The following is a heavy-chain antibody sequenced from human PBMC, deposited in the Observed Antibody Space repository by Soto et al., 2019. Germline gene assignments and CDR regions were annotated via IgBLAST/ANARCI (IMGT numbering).Heavy chain of an antibody. Sequence: QVQLVQSGAEVKKPGASVKVSCKASGYTFTSYDINWVRQATGQGLEWMGWMNPNSGNTGYAQKFQGRVTMTRNTSISTAYMELSSLRSEDTAVYYCARGRGRYSNYVDYYCYYGMDVWGQGTTVTVSS. D-gene: IGHD4-4*01. V-gene: IGHV1-8*01. J-gene: IGHJ6*02. CDR1: GYTFTSYD. CDR2: MNPNSGNT. CDR3: ARGRGRYSNYVDYYCYYGMDV.